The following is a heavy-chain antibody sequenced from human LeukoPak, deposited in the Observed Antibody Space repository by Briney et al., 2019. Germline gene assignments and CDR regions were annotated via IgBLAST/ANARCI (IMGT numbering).Heavy chain of an antibody. Sequence: PSETLSLTCTVSGGSISSYYWCWIRQPAGKGLDWIGRISTSGSTNYNPSVKSRVTMSVDTSKNQLSLKLRSVTAADTAVYYCARGVGYVSWFDPWGQGTLVTVSS. CDR1: GGSISSYY. V-gene: IGHV4-4*07. CDR3: ARGVGYVSWFDP. CDR2: ISTSGST. J-gene: IGHJ5*02. D-gene: IGHD2-2*01.